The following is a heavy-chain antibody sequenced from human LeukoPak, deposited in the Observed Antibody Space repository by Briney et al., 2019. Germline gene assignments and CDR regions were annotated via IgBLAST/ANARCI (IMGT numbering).Heavy chain of an antibody. Sequence: SETLSLTCAVSGGSISSGGYSWSWIRQPPGKGLEWIGYIYHSGSTYYNPSLKSRVTISVDRSKNQFSLKLSSVTAADTAVYYCARGGGGDAFGIWGQGTMVTVSS. CDR2: IYHSGST. D-gene: IGHD2-15*01. V-gene: IGHV4-30-2*01. CDR3: ARGGGGDAFGI. J-gene: IGHJ3*02. CDR1: GGSISSGGYS.